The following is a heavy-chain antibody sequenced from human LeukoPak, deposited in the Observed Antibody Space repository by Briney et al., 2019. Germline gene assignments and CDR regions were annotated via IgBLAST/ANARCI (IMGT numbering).Heavy chain of an antibody. Sequence: ASVKVACKASGYTFTGYYMHWVRQAPGQGLEWMGWINPNSGGTNYAQKFQGRVTMTRDTSISTAYMELSRLRSDDTAVYYCARGKYYGSGSYRYYVMDVWGQGTTVTVSS. CDR3: ARGKYYGSGSYRYYVMDV. D-gene: IGHD3-10*01. CDR1: GYTFTGYY. CDR2: INPNSGGT. J-gene: IGHJ6*02. V-gene: IGHV1-2*02.